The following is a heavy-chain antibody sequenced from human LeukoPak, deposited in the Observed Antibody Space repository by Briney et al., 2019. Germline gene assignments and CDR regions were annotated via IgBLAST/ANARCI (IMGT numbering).Heavy chain of an antibody. CDR1: GFTFSSYG. CDR3: AKGPYGSGEGPGAFDI. J-gene: IGHJ3*02. CDR2: ISYDGSNK. Sequence: GGSLRLSCAASGFTFSSYGMHWVRQAPGKGLEWVAVISYDGSNKYYADSVKGRFTISRDNSKNTLYLQMNSLRAEDTAVYYCAKGPYGSGEGPGAFDIWGQGTMVTVSS. D-gene: IGHD3-10*01. V-gene: IGHV3-30*18.